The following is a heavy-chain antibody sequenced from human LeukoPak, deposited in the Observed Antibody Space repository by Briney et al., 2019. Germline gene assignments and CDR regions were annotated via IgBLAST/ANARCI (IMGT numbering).Heavy chain of an antibody. CDR1: GFTFSRYW. J-gene: IGHJ4*02. Sequence: GGSLRLSCAASGFTFSRYWMHWVRQAPGKGLVWVSRINTDGRITNYADSVKGRFTISRDNAKNSLYLQMNSLRAEDTAVYYCARDWWGLGDRNSASRYRLTWGQGILVAVSS. V-gene: IGHV3-74*01. CDR2: INTDGRIT. CDR3: ARDWWGLGDRNSASRYRLT. D-gene: IGHD2-2*01.